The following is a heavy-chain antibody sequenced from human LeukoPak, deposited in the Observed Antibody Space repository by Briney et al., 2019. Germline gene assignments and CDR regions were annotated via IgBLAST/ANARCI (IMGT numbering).Heavy chain of an antibody. CDR2: INPNSGGT. Sequence: GASVTVSCKASGYTFTGYYMHWVRQAPGQGLEWMGRINPNSGGTNYAQKFQGRVTMTRDTSISTAYMELSRLRSDDTAVYYCARECSSTSCYNLGDFGYWGQGTLVTVSS. CDR3: ARECSSTSCYNLGDFGY. J-gene: IGHJ4*02. V-gene: IGHV1-2*06. CDR1: GYTFTGYY. D-gene: IGHD2-2*02.